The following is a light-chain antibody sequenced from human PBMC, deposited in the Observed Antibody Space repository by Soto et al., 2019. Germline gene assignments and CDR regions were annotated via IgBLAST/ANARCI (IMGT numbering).Light chain of an antibody. CDR1: QSVSSSY. V-gene: IGKV3-20*01. Sequence: IVLTQSPGTLSLSPGERATLCCRASQSVSSSYLAWYQQKPGQAPRLLIYGASSRATGIPDRFSGSGSGTDFTLTISRPEPEDFAVYYCQQYGSSPQTFGQGTKVDI. CDR2: GAS. CDR3: QQYGSSPQT. J-gene: IGKJ1*01.